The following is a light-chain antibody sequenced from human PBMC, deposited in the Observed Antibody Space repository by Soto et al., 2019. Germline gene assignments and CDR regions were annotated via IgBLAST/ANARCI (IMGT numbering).Light chain of an antibody. Sequence: EIVLAQSPGTLSLSPGERATLCCRASQSVSSNYLAWYQQKPGQAPRLLIYDSSCRATGIPDRFSGSGSGTDFTLTISRLEPEDFAVYYCQQYGSSPWTFGQGTKVDIK. CDR3: QQYGSSPWT. V-gene: IGKV3-20*01. CDR1: QSVSSNY. CDR2: DSS. J-gene: IGKJ1*01.